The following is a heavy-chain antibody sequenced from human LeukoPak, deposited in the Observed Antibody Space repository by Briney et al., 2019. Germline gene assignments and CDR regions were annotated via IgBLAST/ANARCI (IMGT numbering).Heavy chain of an antibody. CDR3: ARDRSGYSYGYYFDY. J-gene: IGHJ4*02. CDR2: INPNSGGT. V-gene: IGHV1-2*02. Sequence: GASVDVSCKAPGYTFTGYYMHWVRQAPGQGLEWMGWINPNSGGTNYAQKFQGRVTMTRDTSISTAYMELSRLRSDDTAVYYCARDRSGYSYGYYFDYWGQGTLVTASS. CDR1: GYTFTGYY. D-gene: IGHD5-18*01.